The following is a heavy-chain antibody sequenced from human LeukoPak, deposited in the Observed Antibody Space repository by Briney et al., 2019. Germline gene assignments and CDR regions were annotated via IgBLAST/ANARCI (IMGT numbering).Heavy chain of an antibody. Sequence: PSETLSLTCAVYGGSFSGYYWSWLRQPPGKGLEWIGYIYYSGSTYYNPSLKSRVTISVDTSKNQFSLKLTSMTAADTAVYFCARTTVITPSAFDLWGQGTSVTVSS. V-gene: IGHV4-34*01. CDR2: IYYSGST. CDR3: ARTTVITPSAFDL. J-gene: IGHJ3*01. CDR1: GGSFSGYY. D-gene: IGHD4-23*01.